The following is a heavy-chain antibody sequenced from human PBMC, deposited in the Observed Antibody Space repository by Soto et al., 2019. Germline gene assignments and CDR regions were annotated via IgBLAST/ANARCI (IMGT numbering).Heavy chain of an antibody. D-gene: IGHD3-16*01. V-gene: IGHV5-51*01. CDR3: ARQISFVCDS. CDR2: IKPGTSDI. Sequence: GESLKISCEGAGYKLGSAWIGWVRRKPGKGLEWMGIIKPGTSDIRYSPFFRGQVTISADEAATTAFLQWSSLKTSDTAIYYCARQISFVCDSWGQGTLVTVSS. CDR1: GYKLGSAW. J-gene: IGHJ4*02.